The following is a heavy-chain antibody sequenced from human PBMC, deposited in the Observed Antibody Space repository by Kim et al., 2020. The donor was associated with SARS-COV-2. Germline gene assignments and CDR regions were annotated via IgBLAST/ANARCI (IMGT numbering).Heavy chain of an antibody. CDR2: IYYSGSN. Sequence: SETLSLTCTVSGCSISSYYWSWIRQPPAKGLEWIGCIYYSGSNNYNPSLMSRVTISVDTSKNQLSLKLSYVTAADTAVYYCARSPARIAVGGCGYFDYWG. J-gene: IGHJ4*01. CDR1: GCSISSYY. D-gene: IGHD6-19*01. CDR3: ARSPARIAVGGCGYFDY. V-gene: IGHV4-59*08.